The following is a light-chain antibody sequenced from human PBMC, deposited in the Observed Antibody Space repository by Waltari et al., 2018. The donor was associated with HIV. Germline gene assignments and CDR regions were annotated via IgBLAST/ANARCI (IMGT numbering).Light chain of an antibody. Sequence: QSALTQPASVSGSPGQSITISCTGTRSDVVRYNYVSGYQHHPGKAPKLVIYEVSNRPSGVSNRFSGFKSANTASLTISGLQAEDEGDYYCSSYTSSRTWVFGGGTKLTVL. CDR1: RSDVVRYNY. J-gene: IGLJ3*02. V-gene: IGLV2-14*01. CDR3: SSYTSSRTWV. CDR2: EVS.